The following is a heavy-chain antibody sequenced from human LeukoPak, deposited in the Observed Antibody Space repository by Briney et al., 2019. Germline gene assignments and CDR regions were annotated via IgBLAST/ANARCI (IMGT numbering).Heavy chain of an antibody. D-gene: IGHD5-12*01. Sequence: PGESLKISCKASGYSFTTYWIGWVRQMPGKGLEWMGIIYPADSTAHYSPSFQGQVTISVDKSINTAYLRWSRLKASDTAMYYCARRPKSGYSGYESDYWGQGTLVTVSS. CDR2: IYPADSTA. J-gene: IGHJ4*02. CDR1: GYSFTTYW. V-gene: IGHV5-51*01. CDR3: ARRPKSGYSGYESDY.